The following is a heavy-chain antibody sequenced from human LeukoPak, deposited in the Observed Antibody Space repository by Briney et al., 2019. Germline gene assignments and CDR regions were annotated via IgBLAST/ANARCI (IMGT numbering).Heavy chain of an antibody. Sequence: SETLSLTCAVSGGSISSGGYSWSWIRQPPGKGLEWIGYIYHSGSTYYNPSLKSRVTISVDRSKNQSSLKLSSVTAADTAVYYCARAGLHFDYWGQGTLVTVSS. CDR2: IYHSGST. D-gene: IGHD7-27*01. CDR3: ARAGLHFDY. J-gene: IGHJ4*02. CDR1: GGSISSGGYS. V-gene: IGHV4-30-2*01.